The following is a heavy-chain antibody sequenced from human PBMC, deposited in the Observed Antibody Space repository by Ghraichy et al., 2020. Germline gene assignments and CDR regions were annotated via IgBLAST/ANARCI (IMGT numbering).Heavy chain of an antibody. CDR1: GYTFTSYA. J-gene: IGHJ4*02. D-gene: IGHD3-22*01. CDR2: INAGNGNT. V-gene: IGHV1-3*01. CDR3: ARDQYYYDSSGYERVFDY. Sequence: SCKASGYTFTSYAMHWVRQAPGQRLEWMGWINAGNGNTKYSQKFQGRVTITRDTSASTAYMELSSLRSEDTAVYYCARDQYYYDSSGYERVFDYWGQGTLVTVSS.